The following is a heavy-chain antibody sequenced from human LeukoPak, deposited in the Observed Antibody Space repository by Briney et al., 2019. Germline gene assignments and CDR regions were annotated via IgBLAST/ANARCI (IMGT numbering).Heavy chain of an antibody. CDR1: GFTFDDYG. CDR2: ISGSGGST. Sequence: PGGSLRLSCAASGFTFDDYGMSWVRQAPGKGLEWVSAISGSGGSTYYADSVKGRFTNSRDNSKNTLYLQMNSLRAEDTAVYYCAKNTGASAYYYYYMDVWGKGTTVTVSS. V-gene: IGHV3-23*01. J-gene: IGHJ6*03. CDR3: AKNTGASAYYYYYMDV. D-gene: IGHD1-14*01.